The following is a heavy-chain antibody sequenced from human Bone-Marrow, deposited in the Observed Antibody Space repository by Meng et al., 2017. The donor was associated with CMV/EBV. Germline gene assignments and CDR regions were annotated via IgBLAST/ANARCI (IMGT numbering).Heavy chain of an antibody. CDR3: ARILYRSSTSCYTDYYYGMDV. CDR2: ISSSGSTI. V-gene: IGHV3-48*04. Sequence: GGSLRLSCAASGFTFSSYSMNWVRQAPGKGLEWVSYISSSGSTIYYADSVKGRFTISRDNAKNSLYLQMNSLRAEDTAVYYCARILYRSSTSCYTDYYYGMDVWGQGTTVTVSS. D-gene: IGHD2-2*02. CDR1: GFTFSSYS. J-gene: IGHJ6*02.